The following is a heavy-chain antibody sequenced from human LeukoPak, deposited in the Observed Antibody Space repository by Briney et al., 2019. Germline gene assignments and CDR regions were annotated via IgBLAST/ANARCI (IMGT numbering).Heavy chain of an antibody. CDR1: GFTFSSYW. CDR3: ARDIDQVDYPPGS. D-gene: IGHD4-11*01. Sequence: GGSLRLSCVASGFTFSSYWMTWVRQAPGKGLEWVANIKQDGSVKVYGDSVRGRFTVSRDNAQSSLYLQMSSLRADDTAVYFCARDIDQVDYPPGSWGQGTLVTVSS. J-gene: IGHJ5*02. V-gene: IGHV3-7*04. CDR2: IKQDGSVK.